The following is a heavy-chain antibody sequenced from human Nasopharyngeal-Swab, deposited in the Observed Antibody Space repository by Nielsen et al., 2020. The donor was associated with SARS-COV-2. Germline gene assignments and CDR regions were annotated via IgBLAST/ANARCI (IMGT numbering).Heavy chain of an antibody. D-gene: IGHD2-21*02. CDR3: ARDWAVTAHFDY. CDR2: IIPIFGTA. V-gene: IGHV1-69*13. CDR1: GGTFSSYA. Sequence: SVKVSCKASGGTFSSYAISWVRQAPGQGLEWMGGIIPIFGTANYAQKFQGRVTITADESTSTAYMELSSLRSEDTAVYYCARDWAVTAHFDYWGQGTLVTVSS. J-gene: IGHJ4*02.